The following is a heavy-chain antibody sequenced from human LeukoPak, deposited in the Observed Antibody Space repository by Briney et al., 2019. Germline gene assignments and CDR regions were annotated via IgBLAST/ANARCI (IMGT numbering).Heavy chain of an antibody. J-gene: IGHJ5*02. CDR2: INPSGGST. CDR3: VRDGEGVAISVNYWFDP. V-gene: IGHV1-46*01. CDR1: GYTCTSYY. Sequence: ASVKVSCKASGYTCTSYYMHWVRQAPGQGLEWMGIINPSGGSTSYAQKFQGRVTMTRDTSTSTVYMELRSLRSEDTAMYYCVRDGEGVAISVNYWFDPWGQGTLVTVSS. D-gene: IGHD3-10*01.